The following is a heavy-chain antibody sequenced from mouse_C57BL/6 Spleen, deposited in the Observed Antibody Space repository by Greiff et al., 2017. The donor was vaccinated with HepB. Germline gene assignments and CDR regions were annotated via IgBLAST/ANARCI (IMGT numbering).Heavy chain of an antibody. J-gene: IGHJ1*03. V-gene: IGHV1-74*01. CDR3: ARSGITTVVANWYFGV. CDR1: GYTFTSYW. D-gene: IGHD1-1*01. Sequence: VQLQQPGAELVKPGASVKVSCKASGYTFTSYWMHWVKQRPGQGLEWIGRIHPSDSDTNYNQKFKGKATLTVDKSSSTAYMQLSSLTSEDSAVYYCARSGITTVVANWYFGVWGTGTTVTVSS. CDR2: IHPSDSDT.